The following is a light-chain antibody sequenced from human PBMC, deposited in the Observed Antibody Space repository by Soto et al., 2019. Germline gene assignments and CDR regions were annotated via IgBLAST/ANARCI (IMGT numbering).Light chain of an antibody. Sequence: EIVLTQSPGTLSLSPGERATLSCRASQSVSSSYLAWYQQKPGQAPRLLIYGASSMATGIPDRFSGSGSGTVFSLTLSRLEPEDFAVYYCQQYGSSLFTFGPGTKVDIK. V-gene: IGKV3-20*01. CDR1: QSVSSSY. CDR2: GAS. J-gene: IGKJ3*01. CDR3: QQYGSSLFT.